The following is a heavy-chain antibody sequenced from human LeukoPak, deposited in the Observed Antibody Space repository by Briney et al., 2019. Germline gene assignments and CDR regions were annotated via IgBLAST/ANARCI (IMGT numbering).Heavy chain of an antibody. CDR2: ISGSGGST. J-gene: IGHJ4*02. V-gene: IGHV3-23*01. CDR1: GFTFSSYW. CDR3: XXVPLWGSYRSDYFDY. Sequence: GGSLRLSCAASGFTFSSYWMSWVRQAPGKGLEWVSAISGSGGSTYYADSVKGRFTISRDNSKNTLYLQMNSLRAEDTAVYYWXXVPLWGSYRSDYFDYWGQGTLVTVSS. D-gene: IGHD3-16*02.